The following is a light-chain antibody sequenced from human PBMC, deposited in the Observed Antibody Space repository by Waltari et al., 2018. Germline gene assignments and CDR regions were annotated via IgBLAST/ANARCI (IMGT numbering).Light chain of an antibody. V-gene: IGLV3-27*01. J-gene: IGLJ2*01. Sequence: SYDLTQPSSVSVYPGRPVRLTCTGTVLSKKYARWFQQKPGQAPVLVIFKDNERPSGIPERFSGSSSGTTVTLTISGAQVEDEADYYCYSAADNNLVFGGGTKLTVL. CDR3: YSAADNNLV. CDR1: VLSKKY. CDR2: KDN.